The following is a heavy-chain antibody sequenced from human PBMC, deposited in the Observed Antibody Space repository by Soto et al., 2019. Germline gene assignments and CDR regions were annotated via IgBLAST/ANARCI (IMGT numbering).Heavy chain of an antibody. Sequence: GESLKISCTGSGYSFTRYWIGWVRQMPGKGLEWMGIIYPGDSDTRYSPSFQGQVTISADKSISTAYLQWSSLKASDTAMYYCARLNRFWSGFYYYYGMDVWGQGTTVTVSS. CDR2: IYPGDSDT. D-gene: IGHD3-3*01. V-gene: IGHV5-51*01. CDR3: ARLNRFWSGFYYYYGMDV. CDR1: GYSFTRYW. J-gene: IGHJ6*02.